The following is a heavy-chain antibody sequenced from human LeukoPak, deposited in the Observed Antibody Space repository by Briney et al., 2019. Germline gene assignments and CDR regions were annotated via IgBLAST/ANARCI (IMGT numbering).Heavy chain of an antibody. V-gene: IGHV1-18*01. D-gene: IGHD2-15*01. CDR2: ISAYNGNT. CDR1: GGTFSSYA. CDR3: AIYCSGGSCYSDYYYYYGMDV. J-gene: IGHJ6*02. Sequence: ASVKVSCKASGGTFSSYAISWVRQGPGQGLEWMGWISAYNGNTNYAQKLQGRVTMTTDTSTSTAYMELRSLRSDDTAVYYCAIYCSGGSCYSDYYYYYGMDVWGQGTTVTVSS.